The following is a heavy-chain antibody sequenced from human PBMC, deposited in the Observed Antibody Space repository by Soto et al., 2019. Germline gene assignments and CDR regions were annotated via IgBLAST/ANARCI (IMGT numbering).Heavy chain of an antibody. V-gene: IGHV3-21*02. CDR3: VIGSYCDYDP. D-gene: IGHD4-17*01. Sequence: EVQLVESGGGLVKPGGSLRLSCAASGFTFSAYTMNWVRQAPGKGLKWVSSLDPSSNYIYYADSVRGRFTLSRDNAKNSLFLRLNSLRADYTFLYYCVIGSYCDYDPWGQGNRVTVSS. CDR2: LDPSSNYI. J-gene: IGHJ5*02. CDR1: GFTFSAYT.